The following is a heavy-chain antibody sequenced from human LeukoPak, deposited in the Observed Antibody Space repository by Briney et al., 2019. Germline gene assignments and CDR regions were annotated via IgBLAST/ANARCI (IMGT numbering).Heavy chain of an antibody. D-gene: IGHD2-21*02. Sequence: ASVKISCKASGYTFTSYAMNWVRQAPGQGLEWMEWINTNTGNPTYAQSFTGRFVFSLDTSVSTAYLQISSLKAEDTAVYYCARAGCGGDCYSLTYFDYWGQGTLVTVSS. J-gene: IGHJ4*02. CDR2: INTNTGNP. V-gene: IGHV7-4-1*02. CDR3: ARAGCGGDCYSLTYFDY. CDR1: GYTFTSYA.